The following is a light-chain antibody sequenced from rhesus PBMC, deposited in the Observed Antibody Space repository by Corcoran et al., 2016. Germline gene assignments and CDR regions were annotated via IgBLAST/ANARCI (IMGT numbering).Light chain of an antibody. V-gene: IGKV1-25*01. CDR3: QQNNSYPRT. CDR1: QGISKY. Sequence: DIQMTQSPSSLSASVGDTVTITCQASQGISKYLAWYQQKPGKAPKLLIYDASTLQSWVPSRFTGSGSGKEFTRTISSLQPEDFATYYCQQNNSYPRTFGQGTKVEIK. J-gene: IGKJ1*01. CDR2: DAS.